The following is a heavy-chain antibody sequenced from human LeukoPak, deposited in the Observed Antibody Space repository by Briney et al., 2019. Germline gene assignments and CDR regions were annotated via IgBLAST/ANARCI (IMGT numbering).Heavy chain of an antibody. Sequence: GGSLRLSCSASGFTFSSYSMNWVRQAPGKGLEWVSSISGSTNYIYYADSVKGRFTISRDNAKNSLYLQMNSLRAEDTAVYHCARDRRGYYDILTGYYVDCWGQGTLVTVSS. D-gene: IGHD3-9*01. CDR2: ISGSTNYI. CDR1: GFTFSSYS. V-gene: IGHV3-21*01. CDR3: ARDRRGYYDILTGYYVDC. J-gene: IGHJ4*02.